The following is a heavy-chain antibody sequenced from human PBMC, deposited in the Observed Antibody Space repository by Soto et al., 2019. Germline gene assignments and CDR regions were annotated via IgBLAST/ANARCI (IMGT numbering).Heavy chain of an antibody. CDR2: IYWSGGT. Sequence: PSETLSLTCTVSGGSISSFYWSWIRQPPGKGLEWIGYIYWSGGTNYNPSLKSRVTISVDTSKNQLSLKLSSVTAADTAVYYCARGSGSSSWDEMDVWGQETTVTVSS. CDR3: ARGSGSSSWDEMDV. CDR1: GGSISSFY. J-gene: IGHJ6*02. V-gene: IGHV4-59*01. D-gene: IGHD3-10*01.